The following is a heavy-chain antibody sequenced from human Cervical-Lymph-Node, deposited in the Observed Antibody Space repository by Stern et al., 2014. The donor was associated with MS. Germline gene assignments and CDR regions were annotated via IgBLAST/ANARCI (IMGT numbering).Heavy chain of an antibody. J-gene: IGHJ4*02. CDR2: IWYEGIND. V-gene: IGHV3-33*01. Sequence: VQLVESGGGVVRPGRSLRLSCAASGFTFSNYGMHWVRQAPGKGLEWVAVIWYEGINDYYADYVKGRFTISRDNSRNTLYLQMTSLRVEDTAVYYCARGRSAPSHFDNWGQGTLVTVSS. D-gene: IGHD6-13*01. CDR3: ARGRSAPSHFDN. CDR1: GFTFSNYG.